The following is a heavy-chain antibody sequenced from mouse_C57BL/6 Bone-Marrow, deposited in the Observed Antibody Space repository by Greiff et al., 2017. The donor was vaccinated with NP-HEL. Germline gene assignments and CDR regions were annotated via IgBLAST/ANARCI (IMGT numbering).Heavy chain of an antibody. D-gene: IGHD1-1*01. J-gene: IGHJ4*01. CDR1: GFNIKDYY. Sequence: DVKLVESGAELVKPGASVKLSCTASGFNIKDYYIHWVKQRTEQGLEWIGRIDPEDGETKYAPKFQGKATITADTSSNTAYLQLSSLTSEDTAVYYCARDYGSFYYYAMDYWGQGTSVTVSS. CDR2: IDPEDGET. CDR3: ARDYGSFYYYAMDY. V-gene: IGHV14-2*01.